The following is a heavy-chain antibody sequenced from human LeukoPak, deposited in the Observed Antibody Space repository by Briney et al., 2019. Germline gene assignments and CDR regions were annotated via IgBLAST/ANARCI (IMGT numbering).Heavy chain of an antibody. V-gene: IGHV1-46*01. CDR1: GYTFTSYS. CDR2: INPSGGST. J-gene: IGHJ3*01. CDR3: ACRCSGAYSSSG. Sequence: ASVKVSCKASGYTFTSYSMHWVRQAPGQGLEWMGIINPSGGSTSYAQKFQGRVTMTRDTSTSTVYMELSSLRSEDTAVYYCACRCSGAYSSSGWGQGTMVTVSS. D-gene: IGHD6-13*01.